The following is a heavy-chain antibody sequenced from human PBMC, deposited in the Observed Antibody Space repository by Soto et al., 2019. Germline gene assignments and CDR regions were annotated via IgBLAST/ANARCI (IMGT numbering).Heavy chain of an antibody. J-gene: IGHJ4*02. CDR3: AKAGGGVTTQYYFDY. D-gene: IGHD4-17*01. Sequence: GGSLRLSCAASGFTFSSYAMTWVRQAPGKGLEWVASISNSGGSTYYADSVKGRFTISRDNSKNTVYLQMNSLRAEDAAVYYCAKAGGGVTTQYYFDYWGQGTLVTVSS. V-gene: IGHV3-23*01. CDR2: ISNSGGST. CDR1: GFTFSSYA.